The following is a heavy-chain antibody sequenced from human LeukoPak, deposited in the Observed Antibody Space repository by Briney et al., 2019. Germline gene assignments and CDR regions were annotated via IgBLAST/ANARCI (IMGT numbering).Heavy chain of an antibody. V-gene: IGHV1-46*01. CDR1: GYTFTSYY. CDR3: ARGVAAMVYYYYYYMDV. D-gene: IGHD5-18*01. J-gene: IGHJ6*03. Sequence: ASVKVSCKASGYTFTSYYMHWVRQAPGQGLEWMGIINPSGGSTSYAQKFQGRVTMTRDMSTSTVYMELSSLRSEDTAVYYCARGVAAMVYYYYYYMDVWGKGTTVTVSS. CDR2: INPSGGST.